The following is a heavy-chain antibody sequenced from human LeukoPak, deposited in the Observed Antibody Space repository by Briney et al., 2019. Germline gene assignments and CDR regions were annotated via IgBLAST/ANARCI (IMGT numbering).Heavy chain of an antibody. V-gene: IGHV4-38-2*02. Sequence: SETLSLTCTVSGYSISRGYYWGWIRQPPGKGLEWIGSLYPSGSTYDNPSLKSRVILSVDTSKNQFSLRLSSVTAADRAVYYCARAAAGVYYFDLWGQGALVTVSS. D-gene: IGHD6-13*01. CDR1: GYSISRGYY. CDR2: LYPSGST. J-gene: IGHJ4*02. CDR3: ARAAAGVYYFDL.